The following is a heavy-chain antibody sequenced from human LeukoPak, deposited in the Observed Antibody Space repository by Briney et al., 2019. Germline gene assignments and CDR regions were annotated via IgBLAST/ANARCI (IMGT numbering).Heavy chain of an antibody. V-gene: IGHV3-49*04. CDR1: GFTFGDYA. CDR2: IRSKAYGGTT. CDR3: TRVRRSGSHYYYMDV. Sequence: GGSLRLSCTASGFTFGDYAMSWVRQAPGKGLEWGGFIRSKAYGGTTEYAASVKGRFTISRDDSKSIAYLQMNSLKTEDTAVYYCTRVRRSGSHYYYMDVWGKGTTVTISS. J-gene: IGHJ6*03. D-gene: IGHD6-19*01.